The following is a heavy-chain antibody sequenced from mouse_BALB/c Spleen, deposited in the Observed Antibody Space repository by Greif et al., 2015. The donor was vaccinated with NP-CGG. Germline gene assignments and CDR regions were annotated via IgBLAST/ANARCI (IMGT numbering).Heavy chain of an antibody. J-gene: IGHJ3*01. CDR3: ARWDGYDEGFAY. Sequence: QVQLQQSGPELVKPGASVKISCKASGYSFTSYYIHWVKQRPGQGLEWIGWIFPGSGNTKYNEKFKGKATLTADTSSSTAYMQLSSLTSEDSAVYFCARWDGYDEGFAYWGQGTLVTVSA. V-gene: IGHV1-66*01. CDR2: IFPGSGNT. D-gene: IGHD2-2*01. CDR1: GYSFTSYY.